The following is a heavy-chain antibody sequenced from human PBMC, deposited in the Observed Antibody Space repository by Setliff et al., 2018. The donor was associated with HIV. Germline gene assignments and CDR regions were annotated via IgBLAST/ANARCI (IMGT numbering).Heavy chain of an antibody. CDR1: NGSFSAYY. V-gene: IGHV4-34*01. D-gene: IGHD1-26*01. CDR3: ALLEVPLIVGTPPPI. CDR2: INHGGSA. J-gene: IGHJ4*02. Sequence: SETLSLTCAVYNGSFSAYYWAWIRQPPGKGLEWIGEINHGGSATYNPSLTGRVGISVDTSKDQFSLKMIAVTAADAAGYYCALLEVPLIVGTPPPIWGQGTLVTV.